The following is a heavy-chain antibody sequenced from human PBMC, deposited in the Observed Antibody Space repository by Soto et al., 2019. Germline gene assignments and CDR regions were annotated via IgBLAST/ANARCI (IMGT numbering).Heavy chain of an antibody. CDR3: ANEHKSITIFEVGGMDV. CDR1: GGSFSGYY. J-gene: IGHJ6*02. CDR2: INHSGST. Sequence: SETLSLTCAVYGGSFSGYYWSWIRQPPGKGLEWIGEINHSGSTNYNPSLKSRVTISVDTSKNQFSLKLSSVTAADTAVYYCANEHKSITIFEVGGMDVWGQGNTVTVSS. D-gene: IGHD3-3*01. V-gene: IGHV4-34*01.